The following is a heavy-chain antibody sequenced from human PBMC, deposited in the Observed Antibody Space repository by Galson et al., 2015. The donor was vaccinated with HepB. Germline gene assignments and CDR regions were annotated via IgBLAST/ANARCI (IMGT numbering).Heavy chain of an antibody. CDR2: INSDGSST. CDR1: GFTFNRYW. D-gene: IGHD5-18*01. Sequence: SLRLSCAVSGFTFNRYWMHWVRQAPGKGLLWVSRINSDGSSTNYADSVKGRFTISRDNAKNTLHLQMNSLRAEDTAVYYCARDLRIQPNYFYYYGMDVWGQGTTVTVSS. CDR3: ARDLRIQPNYFYYYGMDV. J-gene: IGHJ6*02. V-gene: IGHV3-74*01.